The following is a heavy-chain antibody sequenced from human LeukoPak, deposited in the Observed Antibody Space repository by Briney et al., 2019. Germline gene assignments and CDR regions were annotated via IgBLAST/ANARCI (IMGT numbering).Heavy chain of an antibody. CDR2: INHSGST. J-gene: IGHJ5*02. V-gene: IGHV4-39*07. CDR1: GGSVSSGSYY. D-gene: IGHD6-13*01. Sequence: RPSETLSLTCSVSGGSVSSGSYYWSWIRQPPGKGLEWIGEINHSGSTNYNPSLKSRVTISVDTSKNQFSLKLSSVTAADTAVYYCARGLVAAAGTGGWFDPWGQGTLVTVSS. CDR3: ARGLVAAAGTGGWFDP.